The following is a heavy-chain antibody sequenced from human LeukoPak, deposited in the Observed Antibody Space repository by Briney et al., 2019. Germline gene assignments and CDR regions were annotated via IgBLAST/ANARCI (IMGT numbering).Heavy chain of an antibody. V-gene: IGHV1-2*02. CDR1: EYXFTGYY. CDR2: INPNSGAT. Sequence: GASVKVSCKASEYXFTGYYMHWVRQAPGQGLEWMGWINPNSGATDYAQNFQGRVTLTRDTSISTAYMELSRLRSDDTAVYYCASGYRFGNWGQGTLVTVSS. J-gene: IGHJ4*02. D-gene: IGHD5-18*01. CDR3: ASGYRFGN.